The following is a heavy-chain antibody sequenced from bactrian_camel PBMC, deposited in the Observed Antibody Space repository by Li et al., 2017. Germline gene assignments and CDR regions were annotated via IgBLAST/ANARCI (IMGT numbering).Heavy chain of an antibody. CDR2: IYSDGMT. CDR3: AAGLATPGAYNY. CDR1: GPALVANC. J-gene: IGHJ4*01. V-gene: IGHV3S55*01. Sequence: HVQLVESGGGSVQAGGSLRLSCQYYGPALVANCIGWFRLVPGKEREGVAAIYSDGMTFYADSVKGRFTISRDNAKNTLYLQMNSLSSDDTAVYSCAAGLATPGAYNYWGQGTQVTVS.